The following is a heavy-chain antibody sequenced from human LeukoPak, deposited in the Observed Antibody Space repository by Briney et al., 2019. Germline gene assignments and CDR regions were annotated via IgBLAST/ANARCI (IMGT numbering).Heavy chain of an antibody. CDR3: ARGLYSSSWYLFY. CDR1: GFPFNNYG. J-gene: IGHJ4*02. V-gene: IGHV3-33*01. D-gene: IGHD6-13*01. Sequence: GGSLRLSCAASGFPFNNYGMHWVRQASGKGLEWVAVIWYDGSNKYYADSVKGRFTISRDDSKNTLYLQMNTLRAEDTAVYYCARGLYSSSWYLFYWGQGTLVTVSS. CDR2: IWYDGSNK.